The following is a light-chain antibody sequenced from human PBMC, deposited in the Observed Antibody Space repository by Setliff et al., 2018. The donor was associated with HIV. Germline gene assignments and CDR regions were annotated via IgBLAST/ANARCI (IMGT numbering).Light chain of an antibody. CDR1: SSDVGGYSY. V-gene: IGLV2-14*01. Sequence: QSVLTQPASVSGSPGQSITISCTGTSSDVGGYSYVSWYQQHPGKAPKLIIYEVRNRPPGVSNRFSGSKSGNTASLTISGLQAEDEADYYCSSYAITNTLPFGTGTKGTVL. CDR2: EVR. J-gene: IGLJ1*01. CDR3: SSYAITNTLP.